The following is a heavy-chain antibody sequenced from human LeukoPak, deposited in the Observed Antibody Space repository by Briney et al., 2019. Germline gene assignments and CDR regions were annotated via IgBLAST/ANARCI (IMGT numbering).Heavy chain of an antibody. CDR2: FDPEDGET. Sequence: ASVKVSCKVSGYTLTELSMHWVRQAPGKGLEWMGGFDPEDGETIYAQKFQGRVTMTEDTSTDTAYMELSSLRSEDTAVYYYATDSGVAVAGTGKNYYYGMDVWGQGTTVTVSS. CDR3: ATDSGVAVAGTGKNYYYGMDV. J-gene: IGHJ6*02. V-gene: IGHV1-24*01. CDR1: GYTLTELS. D-gene: IGHD6-19*01.